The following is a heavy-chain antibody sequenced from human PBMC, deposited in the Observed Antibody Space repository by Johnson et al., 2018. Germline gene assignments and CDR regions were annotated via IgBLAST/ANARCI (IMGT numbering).Heavy chain of an antibody. CDR3: ARNNWDYYYMDV. CDR2: ISYDGSNK. D-gene: IGHD1-20*01. V-gene: IGHV3-30-3*01. J-gene: IGHJ6*03. Sequence: QVQLVQSGGGVVQXGRSLRLXCAASGFTFSSFTMHWVRQAPGKGLEWVALISYDGSNKYYADSVKGRFTISRDSSKNTLYLQMNSMSAEDTAVYYCARNNWDYYYMDVWGKGTTVTVSS. CDR1: GFTFSSFT.